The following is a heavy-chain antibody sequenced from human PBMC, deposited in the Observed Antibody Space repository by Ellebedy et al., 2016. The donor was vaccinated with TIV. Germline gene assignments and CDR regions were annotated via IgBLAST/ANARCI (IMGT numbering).Heavy chain of an antibody. D-gene: IGHD6-19*01. CDR3: VRGWYSSGHCDVFAM. CDR1: GFTFSSYG. CDR2: ISVDGRAV. V-gene: IGHV3-30*03. Sequence: GGSLRLXXAASGFTFSSYGMHWVRQDPGKGLDWVAGISVDGRAVHYPDSVKGRFTISRDNAQNTVYLQMNSLRLEDTAVYYCVRGWYSSGHCDVFAMWGQGTIVTVSS. J-gene: IGHJ3*02.